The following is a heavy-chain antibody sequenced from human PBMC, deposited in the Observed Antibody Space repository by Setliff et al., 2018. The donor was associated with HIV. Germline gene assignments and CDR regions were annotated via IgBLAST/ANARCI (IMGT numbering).Heavy chain of an antibody. Sequence: ASVKVSCKASGYTFTSYAMHWVRQAPGQRLEWMGWINAGNGNTKYSQKFQGRVTITRDTSASTAYMELSSLRSEDTAVYYCARLGIGRYCNISSCYLNQWGQGTLVTVS. CDR1: GYTFTSYA. CDR2: INAGNGNT. CDR3: ARLGIGRYCNISSCYLNQ. D-gene: IGHD6-19*01. V-gene: IGHV1-3*01. J-gene: IGHJ4*02.